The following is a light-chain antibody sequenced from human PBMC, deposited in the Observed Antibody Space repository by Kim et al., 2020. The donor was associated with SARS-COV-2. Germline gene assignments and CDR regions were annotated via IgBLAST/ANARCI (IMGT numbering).Light chain of an antibody. J-gene: IGLJ3*02. CDR2: DIS. Sequence: GQSITFSCTGTSSDVGGYNYVSWYQQHPAKAPKLMIYDISNRPSGVSNRFSGSKSGNTASLTISGLQAEDEADYCCSSYTSSSTRVFGGGTQLTVL. CDR3: SSYTSSSTRV. V-gene: IGLV2-14*03. CDR1: SSDVGGYNY.